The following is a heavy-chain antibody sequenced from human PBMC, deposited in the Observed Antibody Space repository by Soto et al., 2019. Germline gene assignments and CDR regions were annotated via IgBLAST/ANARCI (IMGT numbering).Heavy chain of an antibody. J-gene: IGHJ6*02. D-gene: IGHD1-26*01. CDR3: AKDLVRSYYGAVYYGLDV. V-gene: IGHV3-23*01. CDR2: ISGSGGST. CDR1: GFTFSSYA. Sequence: EVQLLESGGGLVQPGGSLRLSCAASGFTFSSYAMTWVRQAPGKGLEWVSGISGSGGSTYYADSVKGRFTISRDNSKNTLYLQMNSLRPEDTAVFYCAKDLVRSYYGAVYYGLDVWGQGTTVTVSS.